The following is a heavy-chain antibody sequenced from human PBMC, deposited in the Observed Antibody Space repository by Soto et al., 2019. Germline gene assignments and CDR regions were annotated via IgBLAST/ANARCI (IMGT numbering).Heavy chain of an antibody. CDR1: GGSISSGDYY. Sequence: SETLSLTCTVSGGSISSGDYYWSWIRQPPGKGLEWIGYIYYSGSTYYNPSLKSRVTISVDTSKNQFSLKLSSVTAADTAVYYCARVLWFGESSYFDYWGQGTLVTVSS. CDR2: IYYSGST. J-gene: IGHJ4*02. D-gene: IGHD3-10*01. V-gene: IGHV4-30-4*01. CDR3: ARVLWFGESSYFDY.